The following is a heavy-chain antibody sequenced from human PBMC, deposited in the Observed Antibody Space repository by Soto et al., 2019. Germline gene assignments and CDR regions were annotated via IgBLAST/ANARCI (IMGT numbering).Heavy chain of an antibody. Sequence: QVHLLLQSGAEVKKPGSSVKVSCKASGGNPSNSAISWVRQAPGQGLEWMGGIIPVFGIVSYAQNFQCRVTITADESTSTANMELSSLRSEDTAVYFCAGGRIVVAGSSAYYGMDVWGQGTTVTVSS. CDR3: AGGRIVVAGSSAYYGMDV. CDR2: IIPVFGIV. J-gene: IGHJ6*02. V-gene: IGHV1-69*01. D-gene: IGHD6-19*01. CDR1: GGNPSNSA.